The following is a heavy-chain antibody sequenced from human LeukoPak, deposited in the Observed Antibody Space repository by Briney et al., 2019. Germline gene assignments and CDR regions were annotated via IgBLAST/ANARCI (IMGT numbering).Heavy chain of an antibody. J-gene: IGHJ4*02. CDR3: ATGFTLLLYYFDY. V-gene: IGHV3-23*01. CDR2: ISGSGGST. CDR1: GFTFSSYA. D-gene: IGHD3-16*01. Sequence: GGSLRLSCAASGFTFSSYAMSWVRQAPGKGLEWVSAISGSGGSTYYADSVKGRFTISRDNSKNTPYLQMNSLRAEDTAVYYCATGFTLLLYYFDYWGQGTLVTVSS.